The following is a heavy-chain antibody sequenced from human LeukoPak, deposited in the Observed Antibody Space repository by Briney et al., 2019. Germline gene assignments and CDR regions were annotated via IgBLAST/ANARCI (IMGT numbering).Heavy chain of an antibody. CDR2: IKQDRSEK. D-gene: IGHD4-17*01. V-gene: IGHV3-7*05. Sequence: TGGSLRLSCAASGFTYSSYWMSWVRQAPGKGLDGVAKIKQDRSEKYYVASVKGPLTISRDNAKNPLKLQMNRLRAEDTAVYYCARETEYGDYIDYWGQGTLVTASS. CDR1: GFTYSSYW. J-gene: IGHJ4*02. CDR3: ARETEYGDYIDY.